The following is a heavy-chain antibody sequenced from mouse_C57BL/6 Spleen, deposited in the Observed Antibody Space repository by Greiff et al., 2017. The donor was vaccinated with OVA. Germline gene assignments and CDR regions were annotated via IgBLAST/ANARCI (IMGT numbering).Heavy chain of an antibody. CDR3: ASYYGSRNAWFAY. D-gene: IGHD1-1*01. CDR1: GYTFTSYW. Sequence: QVQLQQPGAELVMPGASVKLSCKASGYTFTSYWMHWVKQRPGQGLEWIGEIDPSDSYTNYNQKFKGKSTLTVDKSSSTAYMQLSSLTSEDSAVYYCASYYGSRNAWFAYWGQGTLVTVSA. CDR2: IDPSDSYT. J-gene: IGHJ3*01. V-gene: IGHV1-69*01.